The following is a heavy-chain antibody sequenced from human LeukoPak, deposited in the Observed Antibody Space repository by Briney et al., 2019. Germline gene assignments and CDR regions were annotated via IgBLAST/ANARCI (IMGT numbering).Heavy chain of an antibody. J-gene: IGHJ4*02. CDR3: ARDVAYSAFDY. D-gene: IGHD2-21*01. CDR2: IRPDGSEG. V-gene: IGHV3-7*01. Sequence: GGSLRLSCTTSGITFSNSWMSWVRQAPGKGLEWVATIRPDGSEGYYADSVRGRFTISRDNSKNSFYLQMSSLRAEDTGVFYCARDVAYSAFDYWGREPWSLSPQ. CDR1: GITFSNSW.